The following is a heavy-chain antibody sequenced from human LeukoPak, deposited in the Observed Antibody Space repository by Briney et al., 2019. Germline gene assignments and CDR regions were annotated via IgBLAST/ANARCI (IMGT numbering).Heavy chain of an antibody. CDR2: IYYSGST. CDR3: ATPTAPILTDLDRDY. V-gene: IGHV4-39*01. J-gene: IGHJ4*02. CDR1: GGSISSSSYY. Sequence: SETLSLTCTVSGGSISSSSYYWGWIRQPPGTGLEWIGCIYYSGSTYYNPSLKSRVTISVDTSKNQFSLKLSSVTAADTAVYYCATPTAPILTDLDRDYWGQGTLVTVSS. D-gene: IGHD3-9*01.